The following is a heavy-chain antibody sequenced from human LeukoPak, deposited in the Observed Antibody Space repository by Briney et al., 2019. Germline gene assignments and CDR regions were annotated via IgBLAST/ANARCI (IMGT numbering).Heavy chain of an antibody. CDR2: INHSGST. V-gene: IGHV4-34*01. J-gene: IGHJ6*02. D-gene: IGHD3-10*01. CDR3: ARGRNNQITMIRGPNRYFGLDV. Sequence: PSETLSLTCAVYGGSFSGYYWSWIRQPPGKGLDWIGEINHSGSTKYNPSLKSRVTISVDTSKNQFSLKLSSVTAADTALYYCARGRNNQITMIRGPNRYFGLDVWGQGTTVTVSS. CDR1: GGSFSGYY.